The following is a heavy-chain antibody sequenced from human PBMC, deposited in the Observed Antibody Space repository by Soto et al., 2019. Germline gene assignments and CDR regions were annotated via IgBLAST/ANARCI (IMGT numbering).Heavy chain of an antibody. Sequence: QVQLVQSGAEVKKPGASVKVSCKASGYTFTNYYMHWVRQAPGQGLEWMGIINPSGGSTSYAQKFQGRVTMTRDTSTSTVYMELSSLRSEDTAVYYCARGDFWSGYGDYYYGMDVWGQGTTVTVSS. CDR3: ARGDFWSGYGDYYYGMDV. D-gene: IGHD3-3*01. CDR2: INPSGGST. V-gene: IGHV1-46*01. CDR1: GYTFTNYY. J-gene: IGHJ6*02.